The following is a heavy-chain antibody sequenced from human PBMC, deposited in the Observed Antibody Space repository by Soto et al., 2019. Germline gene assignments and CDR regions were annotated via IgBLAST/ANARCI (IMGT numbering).Heavy chain of an antibody. V-gene: IGHV4-31*03. CDR2: IYNSGST. CDR1: GGSISSGGDY. Sequence: QVQLQESGPGLVKPSQTLSLTCTVSGGSISSGGDYWSWIRQHPGKGLEWIGHIYNSGSTYYSPSGKRRVTISVDTYKHQASLRLSYVTAAETAVYYCARGYSYGQYWGQGTLVTVSS. J-gene: IGHJ4*02. D-gene: IGHD5-18*01. CDR3: ARGYSYGQY.